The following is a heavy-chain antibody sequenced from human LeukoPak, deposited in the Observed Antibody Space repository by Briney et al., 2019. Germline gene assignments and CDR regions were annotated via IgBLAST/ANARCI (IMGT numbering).Heavy chain of an antibody. J-gene: IGHJ4*02. CDR3: AKGSYDSSGPLDY. Sequence: KPGGSLRLSCAASGFTFSDYYMSWIRQAPGKGLEWVSYISSSGSTIYYADSVKGRFTISRDNSKNTLYLQMNSLRAEDTAVYYCAKGSYDSSGPLDYWGQGTLVTVSS. CDR1: GFTFSDYY. CDR2: ISSSGSTI. V-gene: IGHV3-11*01. D-gene: IGHD3-22*01.